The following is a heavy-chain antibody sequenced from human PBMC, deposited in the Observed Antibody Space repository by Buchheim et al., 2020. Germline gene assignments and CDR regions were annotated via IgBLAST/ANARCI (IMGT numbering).Heavy chain of an antibody. CDR1: GFTFSSYA. CDR3: ARDGPDIVVVPAGGMDV. Sequence: QVQLVESGGGVVQPGRSLRLSCAASGFTFSSYAMHWVRQAPGKGLEWVAVISYDGSNKYYADSVKGRFTISRDNSKNTLYLQMNGLRAEDTAVYYCARDGPDIVVVPAGGMDVWGQGTT. V-gene: IGHV3-30-3*01. J-gene: IGHJ6*02. D-gene: IGHD2-2*01. CDR2: ISYDGSNK.